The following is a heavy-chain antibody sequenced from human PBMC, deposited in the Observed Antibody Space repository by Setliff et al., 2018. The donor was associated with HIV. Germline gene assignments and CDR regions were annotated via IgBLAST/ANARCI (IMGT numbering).Heavy chain of an antibody. V-gene: IGHV1-46*02. J-gene: IGHJ4*02. D-gene: IGHD4-17*01. CDR3: AREPPRRRGTVTEDY. CDR1: GYSFNSYY. Sequence: ASVKVSCKTSGYSFNSYYMDWVRQAPGQGPEWMGMINPSGAITNYAQQFQGRVTMTRDTSTSTVYMELSSLRSEDTAVYYCAREPPRRRGTVTEDYWGQGTLVTVSS. CDR2: INPSGAIT.